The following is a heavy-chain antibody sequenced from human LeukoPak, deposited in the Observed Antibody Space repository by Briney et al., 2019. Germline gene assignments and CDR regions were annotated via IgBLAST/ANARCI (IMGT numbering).Heavy chain of an antibody. CDR2: IYYSGTT. J-gene: IGHJ6*02. CDR1: GGSISRYY. CDR3: ARVKGYGDYSYSYYYAMDV. D-gene: IGHD4-17*01. Sequence: SETLSLTCTVSGGSISRYYWSWIRQPRGKGLEWIGYIYYSGTTNYNPSLKSRVTISVDTSKNQFSLKLSSVTAADTAVYYCARVKGYGDYSYSYYYAMDVWGQGTTVTVSS. V-gene: IGHV4-59*01.